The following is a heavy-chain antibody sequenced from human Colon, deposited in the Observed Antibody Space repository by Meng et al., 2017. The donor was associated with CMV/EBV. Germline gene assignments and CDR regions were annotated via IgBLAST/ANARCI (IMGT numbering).Heavy chain of an antibody. CDR1: GYTFTDYY. CDR2: INSNSGVT. J-gene: IGHJ5*02. D-gene: IGHD6-6*01. Sequence: QAQLVQAGTEVKKPGASVRVSCKGSGYTFTDYYIHWVRQAPGQGLEWMGLINSNSGVTKYAQKFQDRITMTRDTSISTAYMELTSLRSDDTAVYYCERVGGWIGSSSIFGWFDPWGQGTLVTVSS. V-gene: IGHV1-2*02. CDR3: ERVGGWIGSSSIFGWFDP.